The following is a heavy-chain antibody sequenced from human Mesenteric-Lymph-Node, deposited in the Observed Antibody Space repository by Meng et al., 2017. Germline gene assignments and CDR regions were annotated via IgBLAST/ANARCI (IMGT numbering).Heavy chain of an antibody. D-gene: IGHD3-22*01. CDR3: ARVDSP. CDR2: IKQDGSEK. V-gene: IGHV3-7*01. J-gene: IGHJ5*02. CDR1: GFTFSNYW. Sequence: GESLKISCAASGFTFSNYWMSWVRQAPGKGLEWVANIKQDGSEKYYVDSVKGRFTISRDNAKNSLYLQMNSLRAEDTAVYYCARVDSPWGQGTLVTVSS.